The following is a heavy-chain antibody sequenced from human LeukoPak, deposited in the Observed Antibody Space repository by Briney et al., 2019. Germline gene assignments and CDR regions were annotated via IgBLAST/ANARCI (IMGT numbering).Heavy chain of an antibody. Sequence: PGESLKTSCQGSGYTFTSYWIGWVRQMPGKGLEWMGIIHPDDSHTRYSPSFQGQVTISADKSISTAYLHWSSLRASDSAMYYCARHVYNWNYVDFWGQGTLVTVSS. D-gene: IGHD1-20*01. J-gene: IGHJ4*02. CDR1: GYTFTSYW. CDR3: ARHVYNWNYVDF. CDR2: IHPDDSHT. V-gene: IGHV5-51*01.